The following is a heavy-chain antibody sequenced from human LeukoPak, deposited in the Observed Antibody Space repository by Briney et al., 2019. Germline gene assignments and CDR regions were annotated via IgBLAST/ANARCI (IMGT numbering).Heavy chain of an antibody. CDR3: ARRGIAAAGTNWFDP. J-gene: IGHJ5*02. CDR1: GYSFTSYW. D-gene: IGHD6-13*01. V-gene: IGHV5-51*03. CDR2: IYPGDSDT. Sequence: PGESLNFSRKGSGYSFTSYWIGSVRQMPGKGLEWMGFIYPGDSDTRYSPSFQGQVTISADKSISTAYLQWSSLKASDTAMYYCARRGIAAAGTNWFDPWGQGTLVTVSS.